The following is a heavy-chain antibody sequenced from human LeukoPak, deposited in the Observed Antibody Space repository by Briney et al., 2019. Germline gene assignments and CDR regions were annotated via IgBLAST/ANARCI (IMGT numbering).Heavy chain of an antibody. Sequence: PGGSLRLSCAASGFIVSSKCMSWVRQAPGKGLEWVSVIYSGGSTYYAASVEGRFTISRDNSKNTVYLQMNSLRVEDTAVYYCARAGPIDYWGQGTLVTVSS. CDR3: ARAGPIDY. V-gene: IGHV3-53*01. CDR2: IYSGGST. CDR1: GFIVSSKC. J-gene: IGHJ4*02.